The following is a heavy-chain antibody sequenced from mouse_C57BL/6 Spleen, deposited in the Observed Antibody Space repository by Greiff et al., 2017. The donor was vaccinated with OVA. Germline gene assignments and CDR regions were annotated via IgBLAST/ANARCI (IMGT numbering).Heavy chain of an antibody. CDR1: GYTFTDYE. J-gene: IGHJ1*03. CDR3: TRRDYGSSYWYFDV. D-gene: IGHD1-1*01. Sequence: QVQLKESGAELVRPGASVTLSCKASGYTFTDYEMHWVKQTPVHGLEWIGAIDPETGGTAYNQKFKGKAILTADKSSSTAYMELRSLTSEDSAVYYGTRRDYGSSYWYFDVWGTGTTVTVSS. CDR2: IDPETGGT. V-gene: IGHV1-15*01.